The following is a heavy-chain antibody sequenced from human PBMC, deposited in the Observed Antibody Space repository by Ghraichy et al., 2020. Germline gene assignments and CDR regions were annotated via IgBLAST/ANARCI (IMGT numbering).Heavy chain of an antibody. CDR2: IFYSGSGIT. CDR1: GGYIRSDY. D-gene: IGHD6-19*01. V-gene: IGHV4-59*01. Sequence: SETLSLTCIVSGGYIRSDYWSWIRQSPGKGLEWIGYIFYSGSGITNYNPSLKSRVTVSMDTSKNQFSLMLTSVTTADTALYYCARSKYTDGWFYFDHWGRGTLVTVSS. CDR3: ARSKYTDGWFYFDH. J-gene: IGHJ4*02.